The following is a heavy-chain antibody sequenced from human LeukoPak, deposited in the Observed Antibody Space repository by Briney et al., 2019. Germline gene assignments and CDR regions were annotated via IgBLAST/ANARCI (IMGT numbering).Heavy chain of an antibody. CDR2: IYHSGST. Sequence: PSETLSLTCAVSGYSISSGYYWGWIRQPPGKGLEWIGSIYHSGSTYYNPSLKSRVTISVDTSKNQFSLKLSSVTAADTAVYYCARVEIRTPPFTIFGVAIMGYFDYWGQGTLVTVSS. J-gene: IGHJ4*02. CDR3: ARVEIRTPPFTIFGVAIMGYFDY. D-gene: IGHD3-3*01. CDR1: GYSISSGYY. V-gene: IGHV4-38-2*01.